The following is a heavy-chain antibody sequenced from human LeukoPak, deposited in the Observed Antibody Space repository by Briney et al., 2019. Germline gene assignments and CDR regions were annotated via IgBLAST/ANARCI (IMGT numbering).Heavy chain of an antibody. D-gene: IGHD3-22*01. J-gene: IGHJ3*02. Sequence: ASVKVSCKASGYTFTGYYMHWVRHAPGQGLEWMGWINPNSGGTNNAQKFQGRVTMARDTSISTAYMELSRLRSDDTAVYYCARPLYDSSGYYYVAAFDIWGQGTMVTVSS. CDR1: GYTFTGYY. CDR2: INPNSGGT. CDR3: ARPLYDSSGYYYVAAFDI. V-gene: IGHV1-2*02.